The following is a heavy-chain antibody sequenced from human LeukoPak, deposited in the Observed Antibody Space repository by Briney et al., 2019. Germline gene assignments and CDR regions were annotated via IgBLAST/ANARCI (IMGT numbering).Heavy chain of an antibody. CDR2: ISARGGVT. J-gene: IGHJ4*02. CDR3: AEGGIYGDSGDF. Sequence: GGSLRLSCAASGCTFTRHAMSWVRQAPGKGLEWVSGISARGGVTYYAGSVKGRFTISRDNSKSTLDLQMNSLRADDTAVYYCAEGGIYGDSGDFWGQGALVIVSS. D-gene: IGHD4-17*01. CDR1: GCTFTRHA. V-gene: IGHV3-23*01.